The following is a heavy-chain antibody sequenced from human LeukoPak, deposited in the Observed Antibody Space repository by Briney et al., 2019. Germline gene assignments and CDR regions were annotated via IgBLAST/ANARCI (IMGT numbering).Heavy chain of an antibody. J-gene: IGHJ4*02. Sequence: SQTLSLTCTVSGGSISSGSYYWSWIRQPAGKGLEWIGRIYTSGSTNYNPSLKSRVTISVDTSKNQFSLKLSSVTAADTAVYDCARDRYGGADYWGQGTLVTVSS. CDR1: GGSISSGSYY. V-gene: IGHV4-61*02. CDR3: ARDRYGGADY. D-gene: IGHD2-21*01. CDR2: IYTSGST.